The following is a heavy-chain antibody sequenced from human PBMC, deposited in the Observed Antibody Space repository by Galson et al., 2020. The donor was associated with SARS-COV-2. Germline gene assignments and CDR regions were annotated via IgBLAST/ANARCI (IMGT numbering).Heavy chain of an antibody. CDR1: GFTVSSNY. J-gene: IGHJ4*02. CDR3: ASGDYYDSSGVRGY. D-gene: IGHD3-22*01. Sequence: TGGSLRLSCAASGFTVSSNYMSWVRQAPGKGLEWVSVIYSGGSTYSADSVKGRFTISRDNSKNTLYLQMNSLRAEDTAVYYCASGDYYDSSGVRGYWGQGTLVTVSS. CDR2: IYSGGST. V-gene: IGHV3-66*01.